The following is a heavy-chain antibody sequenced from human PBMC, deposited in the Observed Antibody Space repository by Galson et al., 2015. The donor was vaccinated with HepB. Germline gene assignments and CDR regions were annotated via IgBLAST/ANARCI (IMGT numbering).Heavy chain of an antibody. CDR3: AGGRHYYGSGTDPPVDY. D-gene: IGHD3-10*01. CDR2: NSRGSTYI. Sequence: SLRLSCAASGFTFSTYSMNWVRQAPGKGLEWVSSNSRGSTYIYYADSVKGRFTISRDNAKNSLFLQMNSLRAEDTAVYYCAGGRHYYGSGTDPPVDYWGQGILVTVSS. J-gene: IGHJ4*02. V-gene: IGHV3-21*01. CDR1: GFTFSTYS.